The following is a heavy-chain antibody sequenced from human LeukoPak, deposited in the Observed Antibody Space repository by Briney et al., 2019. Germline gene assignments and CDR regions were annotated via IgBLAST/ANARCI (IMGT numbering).Heavy chain of an antibody. D-gene: IGHD4-23*01. CDR2: IIPILGIA. CDR1: GGTFSSYA. Sequence: GASVKVSCKASGGTFSSYAISWVRQAPGQGLEWVGRIIPILGIANYAQKFQGRVRITADKSTSTAYMELSSLRSEDTAVYYCARSNYGGKRWFDPWGQGTLVIVSS. CDR3: ARSNYGGKRWFDP. V-gene: IGHV1-69*04. J-gene: IGHJ5*02.